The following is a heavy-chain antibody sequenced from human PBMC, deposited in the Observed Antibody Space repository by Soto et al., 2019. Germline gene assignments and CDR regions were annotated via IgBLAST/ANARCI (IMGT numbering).Heavy chain of an antibody. Sequence: QVQLVDSGGGVVQPGKSLRLSCVASGFSFSTYAMDWVRQAPGKGLEWVAVIWNDGNTQYYADSVKGRFAISRDNSGNTMYLQMNSLRADDTAMYYCARGGKGSGSFSLDYWGQGTLVIVSS. CDR1: GFSFSTYA. D-gene: IGHD3-10*01. J-gene: IGHJ4*02. V-gene: IGHV3-33*01. CDR2: IWNDGNTQ. CDR3: ARGGKGSGSFSLDY.